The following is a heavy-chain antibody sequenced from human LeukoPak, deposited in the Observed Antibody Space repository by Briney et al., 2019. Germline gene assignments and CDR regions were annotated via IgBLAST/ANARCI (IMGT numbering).Heavy chain of an antibody. V-gene: IGHV1-69*01. CDR3: ARDQRDQLLDYYYYYYMDV. CDR2: IIPIFGTA. Sequence: GASVKVSCKAPGGTFSSYAISWVRQAPGQGLEWMGGIIPIFGTANYAQKFQGRVTITADESTSTAYMELSSLRSEDTAVYYCARDQRDQLLDYYYYYYMDVWGKGTTVTVSS. D-gene: IGHD2-2*01. J-gene: IGHJ6*03. CDR1: GGTFSSYA.